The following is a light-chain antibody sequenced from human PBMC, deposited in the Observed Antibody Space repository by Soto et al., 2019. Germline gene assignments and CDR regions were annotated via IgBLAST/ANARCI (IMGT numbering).Light chain of an antibody. CDR3: QEYGGSPWT. CDR1: QSVSSSY. V-gene: IGKV3-20*01. J-gene: IGKJ1*01. CDR2: GAS. Sequence: IVLTQSPGTLSLSPGERATLSCRASQSVSSSYLAWYQHRHGQAPRLLIFGASSRATGIPDRFSGSGSGTEYTLTISSLEPEDFAIYYCQEYGGSPWTFGQGTKVEIK.